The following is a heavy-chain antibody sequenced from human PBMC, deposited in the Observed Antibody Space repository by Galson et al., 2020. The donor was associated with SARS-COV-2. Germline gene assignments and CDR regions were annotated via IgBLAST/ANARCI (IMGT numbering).Heavy chain of an antibody. J-gene: IGHJ6*03. Sequence: ASVKVSCKASGYTFTNYDINWVRQATGQGLEWMGWMNPKSGNTGLIQKFQGRVTMTRDTSTSTAYMELSSLRSEDTAVYYCASAITMVRGVIQYYYYMDVWGKGTTVTVSS. CDR2: MNPKSGNT. CDR1: GYTFTNYD. V-gene: IGHV1-8*01. CDR3: ASAITMVRGVIQYYYYMDV. D-gene: IGHD3-10*01.